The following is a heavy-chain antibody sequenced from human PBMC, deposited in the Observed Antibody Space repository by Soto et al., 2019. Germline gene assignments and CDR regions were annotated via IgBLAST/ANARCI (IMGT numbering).Heavy chain of an antibody. CDR1: GDSISTEGYY. V-gene: IGHV4-30-4*08. J-gene: IGHJ4*02. Sequence: SETLSLTCSVSGDSISTEGYYWSWIRQHPGKGLEWIGYIYSTGSTYYNPSLKSRISMSVDTSKNQFSLILSSVSAADTAVYYCARDAIRGSAAVKTYWGLGTLVTVSS. CDR3: ARDAIRGSAAVKTY. CDR2: IYSTGST.